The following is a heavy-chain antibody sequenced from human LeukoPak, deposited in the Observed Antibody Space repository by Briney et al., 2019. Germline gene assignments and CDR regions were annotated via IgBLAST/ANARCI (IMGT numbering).Heavy chain of an antibody. Sequence: GASVKVSCMASGYTFTVYYMHWVRQAPGQGREWMGWMNPNSGNTGYAQKFQGRVTMTRNTSISTAYMELSSLRSEDTAVYYCARGPGSSYPLGAFDIWGQGTMVTVSS. CDR3: ARGPGSSYPLGAFDI. J-gene: IGHJ3*02. D-gene: IGHD1-26*01. CDR1: GYTFTVYY. CDR2: MNPNSGNT. V-gene: IGHV1-8*02.